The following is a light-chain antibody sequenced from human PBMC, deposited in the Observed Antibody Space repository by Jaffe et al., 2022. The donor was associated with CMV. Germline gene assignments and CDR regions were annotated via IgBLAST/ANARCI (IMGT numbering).Light chain of an antibody. V-gene: IGKV1-39*01. Sequence: DIQMTQSPSSLSASVGDRVTITCRASQSITRYFNWYQQKPGKAPSLLIYGISTLQSGVPSRFSGSGSGTDFTLTISSLQPEDFATYYCQQAYSTPWTFGQGTKVEIK. CDR3: QQAYSTPWT. CDR2: GIS. J-gene: IGKJ1*01. CDR1: QSITRY.